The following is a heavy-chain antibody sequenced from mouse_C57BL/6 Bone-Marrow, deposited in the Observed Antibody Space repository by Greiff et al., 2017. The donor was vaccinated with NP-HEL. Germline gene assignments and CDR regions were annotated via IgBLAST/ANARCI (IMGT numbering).Heavy chain of an antibody. CDR2: IYPRSGNT. CDR3: ARSGDGYASWFAY. J-gene: IGHJ3*01. D-gene: IGHD2-2*01. CDR1: GYTFTSYG. Sequence: QVQLMESGAELARPGASVKLSCKASGYTFTSYGLSWVKQRTGQGLEWIGEIYPRSGNTYYNEKFKGKATLTADKSSSTAYMELRSLTSEDSAVYFCARSGDGYASWFAYWGQGTLVTVSA. V-gene: IGHV1-81*01.